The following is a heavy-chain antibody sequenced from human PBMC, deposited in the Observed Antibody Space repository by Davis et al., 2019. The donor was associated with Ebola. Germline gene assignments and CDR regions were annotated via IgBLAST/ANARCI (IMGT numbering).Heavy chain of an antibody. CDR2: ISSSTSTI. Sequence: GESLKISCAASGFTFSSYSMNWVRQAPRKGLEWVSYISSSTSTIYYADSVKGRFTISRDNAKNSLYLQMNSLRDEDTAVYYCARGNNMDVWGRGTTVTVSS. CDR1: GFTFSSYS. D-gene: IGHD1/OR15-1a*01. V-gene: IGHV3-48*02. J-gene: IGHJ6*04. CDR3: ARGNNMDV.